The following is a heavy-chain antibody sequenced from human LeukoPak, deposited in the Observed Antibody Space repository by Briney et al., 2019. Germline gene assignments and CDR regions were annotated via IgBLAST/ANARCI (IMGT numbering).Heavy chain of an antibody. J-gene: IGHJ4*02. CDR2: IYSGGST. Sequence: PGGSLRLSCAASGFTVSSNYMSWVRQAPGKGLEWVSVIYSGGSTYYADSVKGRFTISRDNSKNTLYLQMNSLRAEDTAVYYCAKVALRYFDWFHFDYWGQGTLVTVSS. CDR1: GFTVSSNY. CDR3: AKVALRYFDWFHFDY. V-gene: IGHV3-53*01. D-gene: IGHD3-9*01.